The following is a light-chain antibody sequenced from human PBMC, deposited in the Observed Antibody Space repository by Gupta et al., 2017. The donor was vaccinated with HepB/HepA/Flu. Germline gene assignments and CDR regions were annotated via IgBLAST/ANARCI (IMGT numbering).Light chain of an antibody. J-gene: IGKJ1*01. Sequence: DIVMTQSPDSLAVSLGERATINCKSSQSVLYSSNNKNFLAWYQQKPGQPPKLLIYWATAREAGVPDRFSGSGSGTDFNLTISSRQAEDVAIYYCQQYDKTLSWTFGQGTKVEIK. V-gene: IGKV4-1*01. CDR3: QQYDKTLSWT. CDR2: WAT. CDR1: QSVLYSSNNKNF.